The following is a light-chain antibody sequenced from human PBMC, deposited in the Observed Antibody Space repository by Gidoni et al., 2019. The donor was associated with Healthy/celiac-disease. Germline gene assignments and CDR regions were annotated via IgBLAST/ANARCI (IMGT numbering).Light chain of an antibody. CDR2: AAS. CDR3: QQSLEMYT. CDR1: QGISSY. Sequence: IQLTQSPSSLSASVGDRVTITCRASQGISSYLAWYQQKPGKAPKLLIYAASTLQSGVPSRFSGSGSGTDFTLTISSLQPEDFATYYCQQSLEMYTFGQGTRLEIK. V-gene: IGKV1-9*01. J-gene: IGKJ2*01.